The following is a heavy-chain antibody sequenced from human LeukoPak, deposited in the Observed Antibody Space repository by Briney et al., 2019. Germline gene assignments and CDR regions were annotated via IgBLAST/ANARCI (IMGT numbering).Heavy chain of an antibody. V-gene: IGHV4-4*02. CDR1: GGSISNSNW. CDR2: IFYSGST. CDR3: ARAYYYDSRYYYYYYYMDV. J-gene: IGHJ6*03. Sequence: SETLSLTCAVSGGSISNSNWWSWVRQPPGKGLEWIGEIFYSGSTNYNPSLKSRVTLSLDKSKNQFSLKLSSVTAADTAVYYCARAYYYDSRYYYYYYYMDVWGKGTTVTVSS. D-gene: IGHD3-22*01.